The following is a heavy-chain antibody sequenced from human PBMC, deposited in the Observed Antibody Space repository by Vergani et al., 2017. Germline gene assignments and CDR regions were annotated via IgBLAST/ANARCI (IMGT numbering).Heavy chain of an antibody. V-gene: IGHV4-31*11. Sequence: QVQLQESGPGVVKPSQTLSLTCAVSGGSISSGDLCWTWIRQRPGKGLVWIGYNFYSGTTYDYPSLRSRLTISVDTSQNQFSLKLRSVTAADTAGYYCARVDTQVPATSHFYYMDVWGKGTTVVVSS. CDR2: NFYSGTT. CDR3: ARVDTQVPATSHFYYMDV. J-gene: IGHJ6*03. D-gene: IGHD6-25*01. CDR1: GGSISSGDLC.